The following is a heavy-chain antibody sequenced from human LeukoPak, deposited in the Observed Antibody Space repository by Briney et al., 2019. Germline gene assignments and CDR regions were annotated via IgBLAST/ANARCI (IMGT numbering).Heavy chain of an antibody. CDR1: GFTFSSYS. V-gene: IGHV3-48*01. CDR2: ISGSSSTI. J-gene: IGHJ4*02. CDR3: ARGSTYYDSSGQVPFDY. D-gene: IGHD3-22*01. Sequence: GGSLRLSCAASGFTFSSYSMNWVRQAPGKGLEWGSYISGSSSTIYYADSVKGRFTISRDNGKNTPYLQMNSLRAEDTAVYYCARGSTYYDSSGQVPFDYWGQGTLVTVSS.